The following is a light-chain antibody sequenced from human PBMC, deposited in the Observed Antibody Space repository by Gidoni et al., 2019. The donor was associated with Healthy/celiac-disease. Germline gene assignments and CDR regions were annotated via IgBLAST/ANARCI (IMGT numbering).Light chain of an antibody. J-gene: IGKJ1*01. CDR2: GAS. V-gene: IGKV3-20*01. Sequence: IVLPQSPGTLSLSPGQRATLSCRASQSVSSSYLAWYQQKPGQAPRLLIYGASSRAPGIPDRFSGSGSGTDFTLTISRLEPEDFAVYYCQQYGSSLTWTFGQXTKVEIK. CDR3: QQYGSSLTWT. CDR1: QSVSSSY.